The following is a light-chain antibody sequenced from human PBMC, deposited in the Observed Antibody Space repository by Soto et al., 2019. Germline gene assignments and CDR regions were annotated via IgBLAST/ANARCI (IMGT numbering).Light chain of an antibody. J-gene: IGLJ1*01. CDR2: EVS. Sequence: QSALTQPASVSGSPGQSITISCTGTSSDVGGYNYVYWYQQHPGKAPKLMIYEVSNRPSGVSNRFSGSKSGNTASLTISGLQAEDEADYYCSSYTTANTYVFGTGTKLTVL. CDR3: SSYTTANTYV. V-gene: IGLV2-14*01. CDR1: SSDVGGYNY.